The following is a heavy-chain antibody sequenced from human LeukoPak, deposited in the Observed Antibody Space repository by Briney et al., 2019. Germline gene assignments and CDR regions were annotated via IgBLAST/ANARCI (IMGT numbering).Heavy chain of an antibody. CDR3: ARDRLGGDLTGESLY. J-gene: IGHJ4*02. CDR2: ISAYNGNT. CDR1: GYTFTGYY. V-gene: IGHV1-18*04. Sequence: ASVKVSCKASGYTFTGYYMHWVRHAPGQGLEWVGWISAYNGNTHYAQKFRGRLTMTTDTSTTTAYLELRSLKSDDTAVYYCARDRLGGDLTGESLYWGQGTLVTVSS. D-gene: IGHD4-17*01.